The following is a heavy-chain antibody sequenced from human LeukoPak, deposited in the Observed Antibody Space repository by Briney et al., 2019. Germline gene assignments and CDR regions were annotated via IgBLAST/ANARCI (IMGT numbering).Heavy chain of an antibody. J-gene: IGHJ4*02. CDR1: GFTFSNCW. D-gene: IGHD3-9*01. CDR2: IKEDGSEK. Sequence: PGGSLRLSCAASGFTFSNCWMRWVRQAPGKGLEWVANIKEDGSEKYYVDSVKGRFTISRDNAKKLLYLQMNSLRVEVTAVYYCARVLTVAAYDYWGQGTLVTVSS. V-gene: IGHV3-7*01. CDR3: ARVLTVAAYDY.